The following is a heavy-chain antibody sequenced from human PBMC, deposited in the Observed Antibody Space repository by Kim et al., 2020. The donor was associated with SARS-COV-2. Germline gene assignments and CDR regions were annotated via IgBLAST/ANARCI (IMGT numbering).Heavy chain of an antibody. CDR3: AKD. Sequence: GGSLRLSCTTSGFTFSSYAMHWVRQAPGKGLEWVAVMSEDERNEYYADSVKGRFTISRDDSKNTLFLQMKSLRPEDAAIYYCAKDRGR. CDR1: GFTFSSYA. J-gene: IGHJ2*01. CDR2: MSEDERNE. V-gene: IGHV3-30*18.